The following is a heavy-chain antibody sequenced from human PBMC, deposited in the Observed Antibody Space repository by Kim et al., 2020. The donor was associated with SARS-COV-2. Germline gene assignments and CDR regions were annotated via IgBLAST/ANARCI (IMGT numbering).Heavy chain of an antibody. J-gene: IGHJ4*02. D-gene: IGHD3-22*01. CDR1: GYTFTSYA. Sequence: ASVKVSCKASGYTFTSYAMHWVRQAPGQRLEWMGWINAGNGNTKYSQKFQGRVTITRDTSASTAYMELSSLRSEDTAVYYCARDSYRFPYYYDSSGYAYFDYWGQGTLVTVSS. CDR2: INAGNGNT. V-gene: IGHV1-3*01. CDR3: ARDSYRFPYYYDSSGYAYFDY.